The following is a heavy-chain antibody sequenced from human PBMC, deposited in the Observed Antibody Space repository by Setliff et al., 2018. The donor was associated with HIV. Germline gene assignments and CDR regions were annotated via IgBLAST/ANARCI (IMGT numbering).Heavy chain of an antibody. CDR1: GFTFSSYW. V-gene: IGHV3-7*01. J-gene: IGHJ4*02. Sequence: QAGGSLRLSCAASGFTFSSYWMSWVRQAPGKGLEWVANIKQDGSEKYYVDSVKGRFTISRDNSKNTLYLQMNSLRAEDTAVYYCARGLSGGYCSGGSCYPFDLWGQGTQVTVSS. CDR2: IKQDGSEK. CDR3: ARGLSGGYCSGGSCYPFDL. D-gene: IGHD2-15*01.